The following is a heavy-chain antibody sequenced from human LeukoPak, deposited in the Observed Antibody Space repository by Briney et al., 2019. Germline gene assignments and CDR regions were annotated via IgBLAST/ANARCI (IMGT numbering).Heavy chain of an antibody. J-gene: IGHJ4*02. CDR3: APTLEYSSSWV. D-gene: IGHD6-6*01. CDR2: ISAYNGNT. V-gene: IGHV1-18*01. CDR1: GYTFTSYG. Sequence: GASVKVSCKASGYTFTSYGISWVRQAPAQGREWMGWISAYNGNTNYAQKLHGRVTMTTDTSTSTAYMELRSLRSDDTAVYYCAPTLEYSSSWVWGQGTLVTVSS.